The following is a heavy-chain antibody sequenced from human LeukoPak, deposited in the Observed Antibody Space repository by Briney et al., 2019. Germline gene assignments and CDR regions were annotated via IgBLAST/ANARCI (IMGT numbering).Heavy chain of an antibody. CDR1: GFTFSLYW. CDR3: AGGTGFIIKD. V-gene: IGHV3-7*03. D-gene: IGHD3-9*01. Sequence: GGSLGLSCAASGFTFSLYWMNWVRRAPGKGLEWVANIKQDGSEKNYVDSVKGRFTISRDNAKNSLYLQMNNLRVEDTAMYYCAGGTGFIIKDWGQGTLVTVSS. J-gene: IGHJ4*02. CDR2: IKQDGSEK.